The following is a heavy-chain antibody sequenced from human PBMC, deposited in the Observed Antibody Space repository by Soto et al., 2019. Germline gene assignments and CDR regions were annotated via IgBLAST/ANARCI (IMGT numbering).Heavy chain of an antibody. J-gene: IGHJ3*02. Sequence: GGSLRLSCAASGFTVSSNYMSWVRQAPGKGLEWVSVIYSGDRTYYADSEKGRSTISRDNSQNTLYLQMNSLRAEDTAVYYCARNPVVVAAKLGAFDIWGQGTMVTVSS. CDR3: ARNPVVVAAKLGAFDI. CDR1: GFTVSSNY. CDR2: IYSGDRT. D-gene: IGHD2-15*01. V-gene: IGHV3-66*01.